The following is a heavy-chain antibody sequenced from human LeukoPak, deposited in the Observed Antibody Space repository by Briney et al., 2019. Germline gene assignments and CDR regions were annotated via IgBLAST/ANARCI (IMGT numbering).Heavy chain of an antibody. D-gene: IGHD3-9*01. CDR3: GRRGDILTGRDAFDI. CDR2: IYYSGST. V-gene: IGHV4-59*08. CDR1: GGSISSYY. J-gene: IGHJ3*02. Sequence: SETLSLTCTVSGGSISSYYWSWIRQPPGKGLEWIGYIYYSGSTNYNPSLKSRVTISVDTSKNQFSLKLSSVTAADTAVYYCGRRGDILTGRDAFDIWGQGTMVTVSS.